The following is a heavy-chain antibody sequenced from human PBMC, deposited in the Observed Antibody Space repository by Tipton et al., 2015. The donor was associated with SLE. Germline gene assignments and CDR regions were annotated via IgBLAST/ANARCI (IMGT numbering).Heavy chain of an antibody. D-gene: IGHD2-2*01. V-gene: IGHV4-39*07. Sequence: GLVKPSETLSLTCSVSGASVSDFDYYWGWIRQSPGKGLEWIGGLKYRGNSEYNPSLKSRLTMSVDTSKSHFSLKLNSVTAVDTAVYYCARVPAVYYYYMDVWGKGTTVTVSS. CDR2: LKYRGNS. CDR1: GASVSDFDYY. J-gene: IGHJ6*03. CDR3: ARVPAVYYYYMDV.